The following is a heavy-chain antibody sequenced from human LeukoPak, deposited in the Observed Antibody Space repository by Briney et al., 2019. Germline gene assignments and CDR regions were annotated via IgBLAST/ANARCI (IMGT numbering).Heavy chain of an antibody. D-gene: IGHD2-21*02. CDR3: ARGVVTADHFDY. CDR2: IYYSGST. Sequence: SETLSLTCTVSGGSINSYYWTWIRQPPGQGLEWIGYIYYSGSTNYNPSLKSRVTISVDTSETQFSLKLSSVTAADTAVYYCARGVVTADHFDYWGQGTLVTVSS. CDR1: GGSINSYY. V-gene: IGHV4-59*01. J-gene: IGHJ4*02.